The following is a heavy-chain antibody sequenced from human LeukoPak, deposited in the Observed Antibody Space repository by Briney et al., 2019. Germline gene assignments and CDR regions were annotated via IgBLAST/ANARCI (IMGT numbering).Heavy chain of an antibody. CDR3: VNENSSGWYVDY. J-gene: IGHJ4*02. CDR2: IYYSGST. D-gene: IGHD6-19*01. V-gene: IGHV4-59*08. CDR1: GGSISSYY. Sequence: TETLSLTCTVSGGSISSYYWSWIRQPPGKGLEWIGYIYYSGSTNYNPSLKSRVTISVDTSKNQFSLKLSSVTAADTAVYYCVNENSSGWYVDYWGQGTLVTVSS.